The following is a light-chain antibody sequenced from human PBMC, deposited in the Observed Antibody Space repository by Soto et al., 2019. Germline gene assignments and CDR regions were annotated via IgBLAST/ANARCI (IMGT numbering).Light chain of an antibody. J-gene: IGKJ4*01. CDR3: QQYYSSPLT. V-gene: IGKV4-1*01. Sequence: DFVMTQSPDSLTVSLGERATINCKYSQSVLWSNNKHYLAWYQQKQGQSPKLLIYWASTREPGVPDRFSGSGSGTDFTLTISSLQAEDVAVYYCQQYYSSPLTFGGGTKVDIK. CDR2: WAS. CDR1: QSVLWSNNKHY.